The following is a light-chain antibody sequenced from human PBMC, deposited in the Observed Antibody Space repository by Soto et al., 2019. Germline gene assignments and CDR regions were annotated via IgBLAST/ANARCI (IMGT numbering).Light chain of an antibody. J-gene: IGKJ1*01. CDR1: QAIRNY. CDR3: QQLNSYPR. Sequence: IPLTQSPSSLSASIGDRVTITCRASQAIRNYLAWYQQKPGQAPKLLIYSATTLQSEVPSRFSGSGSGTEFTLTINSLQPEDFATYYCQQLNSYPRFGQGTKVEIK. V-gene: IGKV1-9*01. CDR2: SAT.